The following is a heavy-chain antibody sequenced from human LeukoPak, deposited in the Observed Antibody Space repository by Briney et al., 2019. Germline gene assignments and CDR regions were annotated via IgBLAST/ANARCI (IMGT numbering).Heavy chain of an antibody. J-gene: IGHJ4*02. CDR2: ISSSSSTI. D-gene: IGHD6-19*01. CDR3: AREDPYSSGWSFDY. Sequence: GGSLRLSCAASGFTFSSYSMNWVRQARGKGLEWVSYISSSSSTIYYADSVKGRFTISRDNAKNSLYLQMNSLRDEDTAVYYCAREDPYSSGWSFDYWGQGTLVTVSS. V-gene: IGHV3-48*02. CDR1: GFTFSSYS.